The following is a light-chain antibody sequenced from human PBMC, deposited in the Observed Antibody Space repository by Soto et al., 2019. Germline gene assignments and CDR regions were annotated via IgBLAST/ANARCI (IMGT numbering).Light chain of an antibody. Sequence: EIMMTQSPATLSVSPGERATLSCRASLSVRRNLAWYQQKPGQAPRLLIYGASTRATGIPARFSGSGSGTEFTLTISSLQSEDFAIYYCQQYNNWPSVTFGQGTRLEIK. CDR3: QQYNNWPSVT. CDR2: GAS. V-gene: IGKV3-15*01. CDR1: LSVRRN. J-gene: IGKJ5*01.